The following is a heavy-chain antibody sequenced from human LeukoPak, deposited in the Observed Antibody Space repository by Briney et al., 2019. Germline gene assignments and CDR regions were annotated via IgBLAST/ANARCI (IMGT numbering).Heavy chain of an antibody. Sequence: PSETLSLTCTVSGGSISSGSYYWSWIRQPAGKGLEWIGRIYTSGSTNYNPSLKSRVTISVDTSKHQFSLKLSSVTAADTAVYYCARGGWYGEGVFDYWGQGALVTVSS. CDR3: ARGGWYGEGVFDY. V-gene: IGHV4-61*02. CDR2: IYTSGST. D-gene: IGHD6-19*01. J-gene: IGHJ4*02. CDR1: GGSISSGSYY.